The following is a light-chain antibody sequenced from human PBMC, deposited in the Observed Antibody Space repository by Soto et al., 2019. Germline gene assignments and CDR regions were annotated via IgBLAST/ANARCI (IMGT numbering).Light chain of an antibody. V-gene: IGLV2-8*01. CDR2: EVN. CDR3: SSYGGSNNFVV. J-gene: IGLJ2*01. CDR1: SSDIGAYKY. Sequence: QSALTQPPSASGSPGQSVTISCSGTSSDIGAYKYVSWYQPHSGKVPRLIIYEVNKRPSGVPDRFSGSKSGNTASLIVSGLQAEDEADYYCSSYGGSNNFVVFGGGTKLTVL.